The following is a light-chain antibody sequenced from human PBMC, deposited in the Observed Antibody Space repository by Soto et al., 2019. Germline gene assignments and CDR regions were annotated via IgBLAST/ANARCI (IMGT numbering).Light chain of an antibody. Sequence: SALTQPASVPGSPGQSITISCTGPSSDVGDYDYVSWYQQHPGKAPKLMIHEVRNRPSGVSNRFSGSKSGNTASLTISGLQAEDEADYYCSSYTSSNTWVFGGGTKVTVL. V-gene: IGLV2-14*01. J-gene: IGLJ3*02. CDR2: EVR. CDR3: SSYTSSNTWV. CDR1: SSDVGDYDY.